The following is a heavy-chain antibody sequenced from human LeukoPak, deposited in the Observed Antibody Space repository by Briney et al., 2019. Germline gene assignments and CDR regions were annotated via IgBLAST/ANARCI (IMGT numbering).Heavy chain of an antibody. J-gene: IGHJ3*02. CDR1: GGSISSYY. CDR2: IYYSGST. D-gene: IGHD3-10*01. Sequence: SETLSLTCTVSGGSISSYYWTWLRQPPGKGLEWIGYIYYSGSTNYNPSLKSRVTISVDTSKNQFSLKLSSVTAADTAVYYCASPRGGAFDIWGQGTMVTVSS. CDR3: ASPRGGAFDI. V-gene: IGHV4-59*01.